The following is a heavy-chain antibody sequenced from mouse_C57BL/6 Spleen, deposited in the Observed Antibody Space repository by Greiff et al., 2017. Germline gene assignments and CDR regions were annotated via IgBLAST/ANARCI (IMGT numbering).Heavy chain of an antibody. CDR2: IDPETGGT. Sequence: VQLVESGAELVRPGASVTLSCKASGYTFTDYEMHWVKQTPVHGLEWIGAIDPETGGTAYNQKFKGKAILTADKSSSTAYMELRSLTSEDSAVDYCTRAQLRLLAYWGQGTLVTVSA. D-gene: IGHD3-2*02. CDR1: GYTFTDYE. CDR3: TRAQLRLLAY. J-gene: IGHJ3*01. V-gene: IGHV1-15*01.